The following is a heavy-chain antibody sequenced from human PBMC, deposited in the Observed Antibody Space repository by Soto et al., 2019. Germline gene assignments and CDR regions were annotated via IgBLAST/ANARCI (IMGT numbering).Heavy chain of an antibody. D-gene: IGHD6-13*01. CDR2: ISSSSSYI. V-gene: IGHV3-21*01. CDR3: ARDRLLAAAGIFDAFDI. CDR1: GFTFSSYS. J-gene: IGHJ3*02. Sequence: AGGSLRLSCAASGFTFSSYSMNWVRQAPGKGLEWVSSISSSSSYIYYADSVKGRFTISRDNAKNSLYLQMNSLRAEDTAVYYCARDRLLAAAGIFDAFDIWGQGTMVTVSS.